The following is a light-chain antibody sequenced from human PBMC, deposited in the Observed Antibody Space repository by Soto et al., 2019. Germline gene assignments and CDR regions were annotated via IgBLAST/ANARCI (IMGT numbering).Light chain of an antibody. V-gene: IGKV3-15*01. Sequence: EIVMTQSPDTLSVSPGERATLSCRASQSVGRNVAWYQQRPGQAPRLLIHGTSTSAADIPARFSGSVSGTEFTLTINSLQPEDFVIYYCQQYNNWPPMSTFGQGTKLEMK. J-gene: IGKJ2*01. CDR1: QSVGRN. CDR3: QQYNNWPPMST. CDR2: GTS.